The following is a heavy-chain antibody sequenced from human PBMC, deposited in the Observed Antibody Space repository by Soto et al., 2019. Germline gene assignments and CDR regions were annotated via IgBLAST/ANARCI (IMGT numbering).Heavy chain of an antibody. CDR2: IYYSGST. CDR1: GGSISSSIYY. J-gene: IGHJ1*01. Sequence: PSETLSLTCTVSGGSISSSIYYWGWIRQPPGKGLEWIGSIYYSGSTYYNPSLKSRVTISVDTSKNQFSLKLSSVTAADTAVYYCARGRHYYDMSPMARSSPFQHWGQGTLVTVSS. CDR3: ARGRHYYDMSPMARSSPFQH. V-gene: IGHV4-39*07. D-gene: IGHD3-22*01.